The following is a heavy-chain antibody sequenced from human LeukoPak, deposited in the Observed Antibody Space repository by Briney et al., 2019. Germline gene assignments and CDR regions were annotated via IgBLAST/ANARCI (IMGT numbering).Heavy chain of an antibody. J-gene: IGHJ4*02. V-gene: IGHV3-7*01. CDR1: GLTFSDYW. Sequence: GGSLRLSCAVSGLTFSDYWMHWVRQAPGKGLEWVANINQDGSEKYYVDSVKGRFTISRDNAKNSLYLQMSSLRAEDTALHYCASRSSVAASGPGWGQGTLVTVSS. D-gene: IGHD2-15*01. CDR2: INQDGSEK. CDR3: ASRSSVAASGPG.